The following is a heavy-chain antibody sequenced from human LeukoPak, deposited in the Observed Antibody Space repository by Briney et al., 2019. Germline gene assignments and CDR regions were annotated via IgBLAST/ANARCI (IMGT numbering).Heavy chain of an antibody. CDR2: ISYDGSNK. D-gene: IGHD3-9*01. Sequence: GGSLRLSCAGSRFTFSNYGMSWVRQAPGKGLEWAAVISYDGSNKYYADSVKGRFTISRDNSKNTLYLEMNSLRTEDTAVYYCTKERRRDDILTGSFSDWGQGILVTVSS. CDR1: RFTFSNYG. J-gene: IGHJ4*02. CDR3: TKERRRDDILTGSFSD. V-gene: IGHV3-30*18.